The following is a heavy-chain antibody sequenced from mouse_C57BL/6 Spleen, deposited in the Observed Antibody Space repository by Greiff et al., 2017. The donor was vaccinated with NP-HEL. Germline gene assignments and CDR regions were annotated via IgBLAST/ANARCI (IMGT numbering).Heavy chain of an antibody. J-gene: IGHJ4*01. D-gene: IGHD2-3*01. Sequence: EVHLVESGGGLVKPGGSLKLSCAASGFTFSDYGMHWVRQAPEKGLEWVAYISSGSSTIYYADTVKGRFTISRDNAKNTLFLQMTSLRSEDTAMYYCARLDGGYAMDYWGQGTSVTVSS. CDR1: GFTFSDYG. CDR3: ARLDGGYAMDY. CDR2: ISSGSSTI. V-gene: IGHV5-17*01.